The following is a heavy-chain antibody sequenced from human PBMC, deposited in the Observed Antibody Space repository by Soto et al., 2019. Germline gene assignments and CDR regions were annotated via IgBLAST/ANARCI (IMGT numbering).Heavy chain of an antibody. D-gene: IGHD3-22*01. CDR3: ARGGYWRFDY. CDR2: IYHNGKS. Sequence: QVQIQQWGGGLLKPSETLSLSCTVYGGSFSNYAWSWIRQPPGRGLEWIGEIYHNGKSDYNPSLKSRVTIAVDTSKNQFFLKLSSVIAADTAVYFCARGGYWRFDYWGQGALVTVSS. J-gene: IGHJ4*02. V-gene: IGHV4-34*01. CDR1: GGSFSNYA.